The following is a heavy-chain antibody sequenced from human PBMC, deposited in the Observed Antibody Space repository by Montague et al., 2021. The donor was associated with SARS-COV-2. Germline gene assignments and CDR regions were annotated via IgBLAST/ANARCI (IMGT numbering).Heavy chain of an antibody. CDR1: GDSISSSYW. CDR2: IFHSGTT. V-gene: IGHV4-4*02. D-gene: IGHD6-13*01. J-gene: IGHJ4*02. Sequence: SETLSLTCAVSGDSISSSYWCNWVRQSPGKGLEWIGEIFHSGTTNYNPSLKGRITISVDKSRNQFSLRLSSVTAADTAIYYCASWSESDSWSQASLDYWGQGTLVTVSS. CDR3: ASWSESDSWSQASLDY.